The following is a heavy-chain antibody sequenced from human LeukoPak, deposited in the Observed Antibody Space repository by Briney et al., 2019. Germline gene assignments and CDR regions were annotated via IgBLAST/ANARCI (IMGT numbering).Heavy chain of an antibody. J-gene: IGHJ3*02. V-gene: IGHV4-34*01. CDR1: GGSFSGYY. Sequence: SETLSLTCAVYGGSFSGYYWSWIRQPPGKGLEWIGEINHSGSTNYNPSLKSRVTISVDRSKNQFSLKLSSVTAADTAVYYCARDPRWEHDAFDIWGQGTMVTVSS. CDR3: ARDPRWEHDAFDI. D-gene: IGHD1/OR15-1a*01. CDR2: INHSGST.